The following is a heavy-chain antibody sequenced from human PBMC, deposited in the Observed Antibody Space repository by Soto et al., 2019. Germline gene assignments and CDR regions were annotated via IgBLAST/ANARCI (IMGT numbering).Heavy chain of an antibody. D-gene: IGHD6-13*01. CDR3: APVRESAAAGHFDS. Sequence: GGSLRLSCASSGFTFSPYTMSWVRQAPGKGLEWVSVISGSGGTTYYADSVKGRFTISRDNSKNTLYVQMNSLRSEDTAVYYCAPVRESAAAGHFDSWREGTLVTVYS. J-gene: IGHJ4*02. V-gene: IGHV3-23*01. CDR2: ISGSGGTT. CDR1: GFTFSPYT.